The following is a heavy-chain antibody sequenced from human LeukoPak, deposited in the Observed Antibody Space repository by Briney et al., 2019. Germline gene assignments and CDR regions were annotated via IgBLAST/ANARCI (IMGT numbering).Heavy chain of an antibody. CDR1: GFTFDDYA. CDR2: ISWNSGSI. D-gene: IGHD3-22*01. Sequence: GGSLRLSCAASGFTFDDYAMHWVRQAPGKGLEWVSGISWNSGSIGYADSVKGRFTISRDNAKNSLYLQMNSLRAEDTALYYCAKSGSGYRGDFDYWGQGTLVTVSS. J-gene: IGHJ4*02. V-gene: IGHV3-9*01. CDR3: AKSGSGYRGDFDY.